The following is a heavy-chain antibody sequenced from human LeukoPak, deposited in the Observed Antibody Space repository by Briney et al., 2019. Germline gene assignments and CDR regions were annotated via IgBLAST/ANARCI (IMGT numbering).Heavy chain of an antibody. Sequence: GGSLRLSCAASGFTFSSYAMHWVRQAPGKGLEWVAVISYDGSNKYYADSVKGRFTISRDNSKNTLYLQMNSLRAEDTAVYYCARDPQLYSSGWSYFDYWGQGTLVTVSS. J-gene: IGHJ4*02. V-gene: IGHV3-30-3*01. D-gene: IGHD6-19*01. CDR3: ARDPQLYSSGWSYFDY. CDR2: ISYDGSNK. CDR1: GFTFSSYA.